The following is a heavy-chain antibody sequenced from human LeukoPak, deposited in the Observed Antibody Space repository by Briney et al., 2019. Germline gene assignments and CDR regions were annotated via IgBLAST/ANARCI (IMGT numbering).Heavy chain of an antibody. CDR3: ASPSYYYDSSGYSHNYYYYYYMDV. CDR2: INHSGST. J-gene: IGHJ6*03. V-gene: IGHV4-34*01. CDR1: GGSFSGYY. Sequence: SETLSLTCAVYGGSFSGYYWSWIRQPPGKGLEWIGEINHSGSTNYNPSLKSRVTISVDTSKNQFSLKLSSVTAADTAVYYCASPSYYYDSSGYSHNYYYYYYMDVWGKGTTVTVSS. D-gene: IGHD3-22*01.